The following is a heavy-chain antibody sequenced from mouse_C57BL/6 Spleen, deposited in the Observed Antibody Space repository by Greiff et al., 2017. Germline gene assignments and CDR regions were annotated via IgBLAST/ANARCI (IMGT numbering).Heavy chain of an antibody. CDR1: GYAFSSYW. V-gene: IGHV1-80*01. Sequence: QVQLQQSGAELVKPGASVKISCKASGYAFSSYWMNWVKQRPGKGLEWIGQIYPGDGDTNYNGKFKGKATLTADKSSSTAYMQLSSLTSEDSAVYFCARDYDNYGRCDYWGQGTTLTVSS. D-gene: IGHD2-1*01. CDR2: IYPGDGDT. CDR3: ARDYDNYGRCDY. J-gene: IGHJ2*01.